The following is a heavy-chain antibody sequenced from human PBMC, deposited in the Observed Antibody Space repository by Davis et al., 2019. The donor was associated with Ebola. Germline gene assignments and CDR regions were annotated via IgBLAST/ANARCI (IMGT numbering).Heavy chain of an antibody. CDR2: ISAYNGNT. J-gene: IGHJ5*02. Sequence: ASVKVSCKASGYTFTSYGISWVRQAPGQGLEWMGWISAYNGNTNYAQKFQGRVTITADKSTSTAYMELSSLRSEDTAVYYCARDGEYSSSYKYNWFDPWGQGTLVTVSS. V-gene: IGHV1-18*01. CDR1: GYTFTSYG. D-gene: IGHD6-6*01. CDR3: ARDGEYSSSYKYNWFDP.